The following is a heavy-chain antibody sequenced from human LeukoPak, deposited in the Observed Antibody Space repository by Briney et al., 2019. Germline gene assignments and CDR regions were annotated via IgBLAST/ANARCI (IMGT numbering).Heavy chain of an antibody. V-gene: IGHV1-2*02. D-gene: IGHD2-2*01. CDR1: GYTFTGYY. J-gene: IGHJ4*02. CDR2: INPNSGGT. CDR3: ASFYCSTTGCSHWGGRYFDY. Sequence: ASVKVSCKASGYTFTGYYMHWVRQAPGQGLEWMGWINPNSGGTNYAQKFQGRVTMTRDTSISTAYMELSRLRSDDTAVYYCASFYCSTTGCSHWGGRYFDYWGQGTLVTVSS.